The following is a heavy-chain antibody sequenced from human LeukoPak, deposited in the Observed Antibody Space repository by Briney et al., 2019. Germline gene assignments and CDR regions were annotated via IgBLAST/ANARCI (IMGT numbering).Heavy chain of an antibody. V-gene: IGHV1-18*01. Sequence: ASVKVSCKASGYTFTSYGISWVRQAPGQGLEWMGWISAYNGNTNYAQKLQGRVTMTTDTSTSTAYMELRSLRSDDTAVYYCARDQSGSYPAPIVYWGQGTLVTVSS. D-gene: IGHD1-26*01. CDR3: ARDQSGSYPAPIVY. CDR1: GYTFTSYG. J-gene: IGHJ4*02. CDR2: ISAYNGNT.